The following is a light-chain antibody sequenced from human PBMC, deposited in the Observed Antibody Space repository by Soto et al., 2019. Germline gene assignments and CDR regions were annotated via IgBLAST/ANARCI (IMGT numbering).Light chain of an antibody. J-gene: IGKJ1*01. V-gene: IGKV1-17*01. CDR2: AAS. CDR3: LQYNDYPRT. CDR1: QSISSY. Sequence: DIQMTQSPSSLSASVGDRVTITCRASQSISSYLNWYQQKPGKAPKLLIYAASSLQSGVPNRFSGSGSGTEFTLTIDSLQPEDFAVYYCLQYNDYPRTFGQGTKVDI.